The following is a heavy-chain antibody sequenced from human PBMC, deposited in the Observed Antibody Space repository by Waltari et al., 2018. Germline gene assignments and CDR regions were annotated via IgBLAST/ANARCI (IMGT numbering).Heavy chain of an antibody. CDR1: GLSVSDKY. CDR3: ARLSDPNKYYYGMDV. Sequence: EVQLVQSGGGLIPPGGSMSLYCAAYGLSVSDKYMSWVRQAPVTGLELVSVIYRGCSRKYGDSVKGRFTLSRDNSKNTLFLQMNSLRSEDTAVYYCARLSDPNKYYYGMDVWGQGTTVTVSS. J-gene: IGHJ6*02. CDR2: IYRGCSR. V-gene: IGHV3-53*01. D-gene: IGHD3-16*02.